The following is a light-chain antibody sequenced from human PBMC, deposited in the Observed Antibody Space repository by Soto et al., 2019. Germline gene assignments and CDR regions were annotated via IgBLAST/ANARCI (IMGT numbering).Light chain of an antibody. CDR3: QQRSNWPPGDS. Sequence: EIVLTQSPATLSLSPGERATLSCRASQSVSTYLAWYQHKPDQAPRLLIHDASNMSTGIPDRFSGSGSGTDFTLTICSLEPEDFAVYYCQQRSNWPPGDSFGGGTKVGFK. J-gene: IGKJ4*01. V-gene: IGKV3-11*01. CDR2: DAS. CDR1: QSVSTY.